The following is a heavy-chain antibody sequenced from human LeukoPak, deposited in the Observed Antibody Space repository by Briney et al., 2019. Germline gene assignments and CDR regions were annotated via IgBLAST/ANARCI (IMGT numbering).Heavy chain of an antibody. CDR2: INHSGST. Sequence: SETLSLTCAVYGGSFSGYYWSWIRHPPGKGLEWIGEINHSGSTNYNPSLKSRVTISVDTSKNQFSLKLSSVTAADTAVYYCARVAIRDYVWGSYRSHFDYWGQGTLVTVSS. D-gene: IGHD3-16*02. CDR1: GGSFSGYY. CDR3: ARVAIRDYVWGSYRSHFDY. V-gene: IGHV4-34*01. J-gene: IGHJ4*02.